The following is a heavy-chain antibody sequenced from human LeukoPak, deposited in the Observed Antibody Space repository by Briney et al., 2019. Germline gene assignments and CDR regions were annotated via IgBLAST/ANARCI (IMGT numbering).Heavy chain of an antibody. Sequence: GGSLRLSCAASGFTFSTYSMKWVRQAPGKGLEWVSSISSSSSYIYYADSVKGRFTISRDNAKKSLYLQMNSLRAEDMALYYCAKDSHSSGYVGAFDIWGQGTMVTVSS. J-gene: IGHJ3*02. CDR2: ISSSSSYI. CDR1: GFTFSTYS. D-gene: IGHD3-22*01. V-gene: IGHV3-21*04. CDR3: AKDSHSSGYVGAFDI.